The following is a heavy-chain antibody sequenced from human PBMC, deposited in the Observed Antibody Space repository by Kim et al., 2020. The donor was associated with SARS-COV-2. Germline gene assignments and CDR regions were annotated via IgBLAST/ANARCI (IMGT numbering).Heavy chain of an antibody. J-gene: IGHJ4*02. Sequence: GGSLRLSCAASGFTFSSYEMNWVRQAPGKGLEWVSYISSSGSTIYYADSVKGRFTISRDNAKNSLYLQMNSLRAEDTAVYYCAREVGTIFGVVRGFDYWGQGTLVTVSS. D-gene: IGHD3-3*01. CDR1: GFTFSSYE. CDR2: ISSSGSTI. CDR3: AREVGTIFGVVRGFDY. V-gene: IGHV3-48*03.